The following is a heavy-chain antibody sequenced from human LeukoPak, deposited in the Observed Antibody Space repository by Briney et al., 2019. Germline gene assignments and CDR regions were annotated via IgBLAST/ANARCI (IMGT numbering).Heavy chain of an antibody. CDR3: ARLFDY. J-gene: IGHJ4*02. V-gene: IGHV4-39*01. CDR1: GGYISGSNYY. CDR2: IYYSGNT. Sequence: SETLSLTCTVSGGYISGSNYYWGWVRQPPGKGLEWIGKIYYSGNTYYSPSLQSRVSISVDTSKNQFSLKLRYVTAADTAVYFCARLFDYWGQGTLVTVSS.